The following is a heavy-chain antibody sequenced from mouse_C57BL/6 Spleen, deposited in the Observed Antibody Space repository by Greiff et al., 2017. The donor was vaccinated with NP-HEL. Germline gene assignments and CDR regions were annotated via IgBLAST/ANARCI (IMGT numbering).Heavy chain of an antibody. CDR2: IDPENGDT. D-gene: IGHD1-1*01. CDR1: GFNIKDDY. V-gene: IGHV14-4*01. CDR3: TTWSSYAMDY. J-gene: IGHJ4*01. Sequence: VHVKQSGAELVRPGASVKLSCTASGFNIKDDYMHWVKQRPEQGLEWIGWIDPENGDTEYASKFQGKATITADTSSNTAYLQLSSLTSEDTAVYYCTTWSSYAMDYWGQGTSVTVSS.